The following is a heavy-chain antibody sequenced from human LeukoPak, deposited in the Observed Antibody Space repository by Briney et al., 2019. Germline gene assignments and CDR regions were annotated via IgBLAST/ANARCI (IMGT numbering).Heavy chain of an antibody. V-gene: IGHV1-3*01. CDR1: QYTSTDYA. CDR3: ATDTVYYYDSSGYYYRDY. J-gene: IGHJ4*02. D-gene: IGHD3-22*01. Sequence: ASVKVSCKASQYTSTDYAVHWVRQAPGQRLEWMGWIDAGNGKTKYSQSFQGRVTIIRDTSATTAYMELSSLTSEDTAVYYCATDTVYYYDSSGYYYRDYWGQGTLVTVSS. CDR2: IDAGNGKT.